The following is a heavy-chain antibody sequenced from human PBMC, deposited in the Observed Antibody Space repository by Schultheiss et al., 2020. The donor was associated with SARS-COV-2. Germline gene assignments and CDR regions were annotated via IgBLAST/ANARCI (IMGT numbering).Heavy chain of an antibody. CDR1: GFTFSDYY. V-gene: IGHV3-11*04. J-gene: IGHJ6*02. Sequence: GGSLRLSCAVSGFTFSDYYMSWIRQAPGKGLEWVSYISNSGSTIYYADSVKGRFTISRDNAKNSLYLQMNSLRDEDTAVYYCARDRMGDYIWGSYRPGRKYGMDVWGQGTTVTVSS. CDR2: ISNSGSTI. D-gene: IGHD3-16*02. CDR3: ARDRMGDYIWGSYRPGRKYGMDV.